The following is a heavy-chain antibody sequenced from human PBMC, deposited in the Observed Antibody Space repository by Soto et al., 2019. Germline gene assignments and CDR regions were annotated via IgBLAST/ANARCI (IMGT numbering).Heavy chain of an antibody. CDR1: GGTFSSYA. Sequence: SVKVSCKASGGTFSSYAISWVRQAPGQGLEWMGGIIPIFGTANYAQKFQGRVTITADESTSTAYMELSSLRSEDTAVYYCARDRDYYDSSGYYLGSWGQGTLVTVSS. J-gene: IGHJ5*02. D-gene: IGHD3-22*01. CDR3: ARDRDYYDSSGYYLGS. CDR2: IIPIFGTA. V-gene: IGHV1-69*13.